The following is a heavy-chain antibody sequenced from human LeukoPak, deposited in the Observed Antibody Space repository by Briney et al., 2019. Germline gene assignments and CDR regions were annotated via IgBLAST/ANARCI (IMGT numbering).Heavy chain of an antibody. CDR3: ARSYSNYNYYYYMDV. Sequence: PGGSLRLSCAASGFTVSSNYMSWVRQAPGKGLEWVSVIHSGGSTYYADSVKGRFTISRDNSKNTLYLQMNSLRAEDTAVYYCARSYSNYNYYYYMDVWGKGTTVTVSS. CDR2: IHSGGST. D-gene: IGHD4-11*01. CDR1: GFTVSSNY. V-gene: IGHV3-53*01. J-gene: IGHJ6*03.